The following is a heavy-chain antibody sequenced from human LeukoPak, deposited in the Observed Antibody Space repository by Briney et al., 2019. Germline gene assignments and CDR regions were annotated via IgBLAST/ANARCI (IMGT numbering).Heavy chain of an antibody. CDR1: GGSISSYY. J-gene: IGHJ6*03. V-gene: IGHV4-4*07. CDR2: TYTSGST. CDR3: AREYQLLRSAYYYYYMDV. Sequence: SETLSLTCAVSGGSISSYYWSWIRQLAGKGLEWIGRTYTSGSTNYNPSLKSRVTMSVDTSKNQFSLKLSSVTAADTAVYYCAREYQLLRSAYYYYYMDVWGKGTTVTVSS. D-gene: IGHD2-2*01.